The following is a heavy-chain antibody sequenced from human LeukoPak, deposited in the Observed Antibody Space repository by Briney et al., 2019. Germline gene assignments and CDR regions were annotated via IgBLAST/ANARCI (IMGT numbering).Heavy chain of an antibody. D-gene: IGHD3-10*01. CDR3: ARDAKYYYGSRTYFFFEY. CDR1: GASISSYY. CDR2: IYTSGTT. J-gene: IGHJ4*02. V-gene: IGHV4-4*08. Sequence: SETLSLTCTVSGASISSYYWNWIRQPPGKGLEWIGYIYTSGTTNYNPSLKSRVTMSIDTSKNQFSLKLSSVTAADTAIYYCARDAKYYYGSRTYFFFEYWGQGTLLSVSS.